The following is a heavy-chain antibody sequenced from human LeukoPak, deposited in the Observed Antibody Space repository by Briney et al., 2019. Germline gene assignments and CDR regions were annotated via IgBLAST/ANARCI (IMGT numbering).Heavy chain of an antibody. CDR1: GGSISSYY. CDR3: ARDTYYYDSSGYYPLRY. D-gene: IGHD3-22*01. V-gene: IGHV4-4*07. J-gene: IGHJ4*02. Sequence: PSETLSLTCTVSGGSISSYYWSWIRQPAGKGLEWIGRIYTSGSTNYNPSLKSRVTMSVDTSKNQFSLKLSSVTAADTVVYYCARDTYYYDSSGYYPLRYWGQGTLVTVSS. CDR2: IYTSGST.